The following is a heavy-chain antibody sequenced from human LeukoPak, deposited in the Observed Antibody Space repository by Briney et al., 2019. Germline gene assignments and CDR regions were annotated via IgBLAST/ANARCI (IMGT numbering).Heavy chain of an antibody. CDR1: GGSISSSSYY. J-gene: IGHJ4*02. V-gene: IGHV4-39*01. CDR3: RQSGYSYAEDY. D-gene: IGHD5-18*01. Sequence: SETLSLTCTVSGGSISSSSYYWGWIRQPPGKGLEWIGSTYYSGSTYYNPSLKSRVTISVDTSKNQFSLKLSSVTAADTAVYYCRQSGYSYAEDYWGQGTLVTVSS. CDR2: TYYSGST.